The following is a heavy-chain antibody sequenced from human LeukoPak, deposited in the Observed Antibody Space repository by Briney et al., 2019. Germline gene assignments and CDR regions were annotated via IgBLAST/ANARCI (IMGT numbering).Heavy chain of an antibody. CDR3: AMGVVQLYAFDY. CDR2: IIPIFGTA. Sequence: HAASVKVSCKASGGTFSSYAISWVRQAPGQGLEWMGGIIPIFGTANYAQKFQGRVTITTDESTSTAYMELSSLRSEDTAVYYCAMGVVQLYAFDYWGQGTVVTVSS. J-gene: IGHJ4*02. V-gene: IGHV1-69*05. D-gene: IGHD1-1*01. CDR1: GGTFSSYA.